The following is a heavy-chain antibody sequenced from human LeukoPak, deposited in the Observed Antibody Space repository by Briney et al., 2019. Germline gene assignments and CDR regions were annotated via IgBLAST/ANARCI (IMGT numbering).Heavy chain of an antibody. CDR1: GGSISSSSYY. D-gene: IGHD5-18*01. Sequence: ASETLSLTCTVSGGSISSSSYYWGWIRQPPGKGLEWIGSVSYSGSTYYNPSLKSRVTISVDTSENQFSLMLTSVTAADTSVFYCASLYSNAWLAFDYWGQGTLVTVSS. J-gene: IGHJ4*02. CDR3: ASLYSNAWLAFDY. CDR2: VSYSGST. V-gene: IGHV4-39*01.